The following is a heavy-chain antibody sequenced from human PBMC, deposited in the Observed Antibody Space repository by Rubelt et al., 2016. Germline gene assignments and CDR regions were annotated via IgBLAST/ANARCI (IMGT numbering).Heavy chain of an antibody. Sequence: EVQLVESGGGLIQPGGSLRLSCAASGFTVSSNYMSWVRQAPGKGLEWGSEVYSGGRTYDADSVKGRCTIARDNSKNTLYIQTNSLRADDTAVYYCTTDGGSDVPDFDRWGQGTLVTVSS. CDR2: VYSGGRT. CDR3: TTDGGSDVPDFDR. D-gene: IGHD4-23*01. V-gene: IGHV3-53*01. CDR1: GFTVSSNY. J-gene: IGHJ4*02.